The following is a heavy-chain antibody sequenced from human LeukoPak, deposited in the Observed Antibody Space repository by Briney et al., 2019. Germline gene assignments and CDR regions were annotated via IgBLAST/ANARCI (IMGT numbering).Heavy chain of an antibody. CDR2: INHSGST. CDR1: GGSFSGYY. Sequence: SETLSLTCAVYGGSFSGYYWSWIRQPPGKGLEWIGEINHSGSTNYNPSLKSRVTIPVDTSKNQFSLKLSSVTAADTAVYYCARGRRWLQFGGQGTLVTVSS. V-gene: IGHV4-34*01. D-gene: IGHD5-24*01. CDR3: ARGRRWLQF. J-gene: IGHJ4*02.